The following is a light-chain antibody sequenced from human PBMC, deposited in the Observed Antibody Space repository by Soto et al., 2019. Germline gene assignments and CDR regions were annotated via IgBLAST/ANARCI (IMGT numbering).Light chain of an antibody. V-gene: IGLV1-44*01. CDR2: SSD. CDR1: SSNIGTNT. CDR3: AAWDDSLSGSVV. Sequence: QAVVTQPPSASATPGQRVTISCSGSSSNIGTNTVNWYQQLPGTAPKLLIYSSDQRPSGVPDRFSASKSGTSASLAISGLQSEDEANYYCAAWDDSLSGSVVFGGGTKLTVL. J-gene: IGLJ2*01.